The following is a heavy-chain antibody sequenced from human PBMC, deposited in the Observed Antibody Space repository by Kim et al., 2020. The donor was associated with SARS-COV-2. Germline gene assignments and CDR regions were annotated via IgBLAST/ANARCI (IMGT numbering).Heavy chain of an antibody. CDR1: GGSFSGYY. Sequence: SETLSLTCAVYGGSFSGYYWSWIRQPPGKGLEWIGEINHSGSTNYNPSLKSRVTISVDTSKNQFPLKLSSVTAAATAESYCARGESRRRIDYWGQGTLVT. J-gene: IGHJ4*02. V-gene: IGHV4-34*01. CDR3: ARGESRRRIDY. CDR2: INHSGST.